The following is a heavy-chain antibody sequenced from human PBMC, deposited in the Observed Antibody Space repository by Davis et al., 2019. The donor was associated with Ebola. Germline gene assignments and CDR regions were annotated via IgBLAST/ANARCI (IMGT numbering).Heavy chain of an antibody. D-gene: IGHD1-7*01. J-gene: IGHJ5*02. CDR2: INTGSGST. CDR1: GYTFTSHG. CDR3: ARDSAGTINSNSFDP. V-gene: IGHV1-3*04. Sequence: ASVKVSCKASGYTFTSHGITWVRQAPGQRPEWLGWINTGSGSTKYSQKFQGRVTITSDTTSNTVSMELSRLQSEDTAVYYCARDSAGTINSNSFDPWGQGTLVTVSS.